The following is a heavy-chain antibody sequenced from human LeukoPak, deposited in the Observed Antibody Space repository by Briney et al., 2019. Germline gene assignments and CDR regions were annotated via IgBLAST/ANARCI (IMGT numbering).Heavy chain of an antibody. CDR2: INPSGGTT. J-gene: IGHJ3*02. V-gene: IGHV1-46*01. CDR3: ARRFLNAFDI. Sequence: ASVKVSCKASGYTFTTNYYMDWVRQAPGQGLEWMGRINPSGGTTTYAQRFQGRVTMTRDTSTSTVYMELSSLTSEDTAVYYCARRFLNAFDIRGQGTMVTVSS. D-gene: IGHD2-21*01. CDR1: GYTFTTNYY.